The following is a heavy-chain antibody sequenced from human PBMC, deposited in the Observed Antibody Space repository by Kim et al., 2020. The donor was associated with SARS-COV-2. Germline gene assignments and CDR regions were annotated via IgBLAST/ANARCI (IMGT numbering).Heavy chain of an antibody. D-gene: IGHD6-6*01. Sequence: NYADSWTGRFTISRDNPKHTLYLQMNSLRAEDTAVYYCARGGSIAAPPGYWGQGTLVTVSS. V-gene: IGHV3-74*01. CDR3: ARGGSIAAPPGY. J-gene: IGHJ4*02.